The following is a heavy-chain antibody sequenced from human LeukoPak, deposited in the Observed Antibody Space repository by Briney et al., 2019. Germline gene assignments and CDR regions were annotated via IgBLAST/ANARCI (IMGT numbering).Heavy chain of an antibody. CDR3: ATGGAFDI. V-gene: IGHV1-24*01. CDR1: GYTFTGYY. J-gene: IGHJ3*02. Sequence: ASVKVSCKASGYTFTGYYMHWVRQAPGKGLEWMGGFDPEDGERIDVQKFQGRVTMTEDTSTNTAYMELRSLRSEDTAVYYCATGGAFDIWGQGTMVTVSS. CDR2: FDPEDGER.